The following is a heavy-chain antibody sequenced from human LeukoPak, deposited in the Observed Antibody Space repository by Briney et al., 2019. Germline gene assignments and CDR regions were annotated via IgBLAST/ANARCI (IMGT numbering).Heavy chain of an antibody. V-gene: IGHV4-34*01. J-gene: IGHJ4*02. Sequence: SEILSLTCAVYGGSFSGYYWSWIRQPPGKGLEWIGEINHSGSTNYNPSLKSRVTISVDTSKNQFSLKLSSVTAADTAVYYCAREVVPAALDYWGQGTLVTVSS. D-gene: IGHD2-2*01. CDR2: INHSGST. CDR3: AREVVPAALDY. CDR1: GGSFSGYY.